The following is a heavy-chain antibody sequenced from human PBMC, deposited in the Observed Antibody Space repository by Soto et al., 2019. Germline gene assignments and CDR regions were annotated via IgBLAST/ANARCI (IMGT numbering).Heavy chain of an antibody. J-gene: IGHJ4*02. CDR3: ARDIALAGSRYIDF. D-gene: IGHD6-19*01. Sequence: GGSLRLSCAASGFTFSSYAMHWVRQAPGKGLEWVAVISYDGRGSYYADSVKGRFTISRDNSKNTLYVQMNRLRVEDTAVYYSARDIALAGSRYIDFWGQGTQVTVSS. CDR2: ISYDGRGS. V-gene: IGHV3-30*04. CDR1: GFTFSSYA.